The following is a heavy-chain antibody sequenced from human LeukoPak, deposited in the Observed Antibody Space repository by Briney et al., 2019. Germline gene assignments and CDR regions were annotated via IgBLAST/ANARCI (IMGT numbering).Heavy chain of an antibody. CDR3: ARDLEGYGDMDV. V-gene: IGHV3-20*04. CDR1: VFSFDDYG. J-gene: IGHJ6*03. CDR2: INWNGGST. D-gene: IGHD4/OR15-4a*01. Sequence: TGGSLRLSCAVSVFSFDDYGMSWVRQAPGKGLEGVSGINWNGGSTGYADSVKGRFTISRDNAKNSLYLQMNSLRAEDTALYYCARDLEGYGDMDVWGKGTTVTVSS.